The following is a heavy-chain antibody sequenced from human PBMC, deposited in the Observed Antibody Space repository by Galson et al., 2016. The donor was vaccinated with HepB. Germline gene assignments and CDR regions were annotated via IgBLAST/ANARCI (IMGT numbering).Heavy chain of an antibody. D-gene: IGHD2-21*01. CDR2: IIPISGTT. V-gene: IGHV1-69*13. CDR3: ARGAVAYWGGDCYPYYFDH. Sequence: SVKVSCKASGDTFSTYAFSWVRQAPGQGLEWMGGIIPISGTTNYAQKFQGRVTITADESTNTAYMALSSLRSEDTAVYYCARGAVAYWGGDCYPYYFDHWGQGTLVTVSS. CDR1: GDTFSTYA. J-gene: IGHJ4*02.